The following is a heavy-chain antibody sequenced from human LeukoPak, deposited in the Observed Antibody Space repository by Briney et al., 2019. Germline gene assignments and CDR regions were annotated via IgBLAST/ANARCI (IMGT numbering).Heavy chain of an antibody. D-gene: IGHD3-16*01. J-gene: IGHJ4*02. CDR2: ISGSGSST. CDR1: GFSFSSYA. V-gene: IGHV3-23*01. CDR3: AKALGGPPADAFDY. Sequence: GYLTLSCAASGFSFSSYAMSWVRQPPEKVLELFSGISGSGSSTYYADSVKGRFTISRDNSENTLYLQMNSLRAEDTAVYHCAKALGGPPADAFDYWGRGTLVTVSS.